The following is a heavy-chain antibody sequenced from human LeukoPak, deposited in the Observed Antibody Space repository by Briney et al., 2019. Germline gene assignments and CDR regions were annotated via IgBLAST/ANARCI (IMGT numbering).Heavy chain of an antibody. D-gene: IGHD1-26*01. V-gene: IGHV2-70*04. J-gene: IGHJ3*02. CDR2: IDWDDDK. CDR1: GFSLSTSGMR. CDR3: ARILGGSYSYAFDI. Sequence: SGPALVEPXQPLTLTCTFSGFSLSTSGMRVSWIRQPPGKALEWLALIDWDDDKFYSTSLKTRLTISKDTSKNQVVLTMTNMDPVDTATYYCARILGGSYSYAFDIWGQGTMVTVSS.